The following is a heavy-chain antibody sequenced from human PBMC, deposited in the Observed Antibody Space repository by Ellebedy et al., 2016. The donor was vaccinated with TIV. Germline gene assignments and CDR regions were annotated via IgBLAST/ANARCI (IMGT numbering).Heavy chain of an antibody. D-gene: IGHD3-9*01. CDR3: ALEATYYDILTGYLNWFDP. V-gene: IGHV7-4-1*01. CDR2: INTNTGNP. J-gene: IGHJ5*02. CDR1: GYTFTSYY. Sequence: ASVKVSCKASGYTFTSYYMHWVRQAPGQGLEWMGWINTNTGNPTYAQGFTGRFVFSLDTSVSTAYLQICSLKAEDTAVYYCALEATYYDILTGYLNWFDPWGQGTLVTVSS.